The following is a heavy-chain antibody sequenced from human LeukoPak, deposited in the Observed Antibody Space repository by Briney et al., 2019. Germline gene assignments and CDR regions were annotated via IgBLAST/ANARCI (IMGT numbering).Heavy chain of an antibody. CDR2: IYTSGST. CDR3: ARDRIAIFGVVTHGYFDY. D-gene: IGHD3-3*01. J-gene: IGHJ4*02. CDR1: GYSISSGYY. V-gene: IGHV4-61*02. Sequence: TLSLTCAVSGYSISSGYYWSWIRQPAGKGLEWIGRIYTSGSTVYSPSLKSRVTISVDTSKNQFSLKLNSVTAADTAVYYCARDRIAIFGVVTHGYFDYWGQGTLVTVSS.